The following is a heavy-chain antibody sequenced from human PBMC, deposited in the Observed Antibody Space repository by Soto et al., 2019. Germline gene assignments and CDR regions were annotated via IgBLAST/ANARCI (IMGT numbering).Heavy chain of an antibody. CDR3: ARGGSYRTSEVYH. J-gene: IGHJ1*01. CDR2: INPSGDST. D-gene: IGHD1-26*01. Sequence: GASVKVSFKASGYTFTSYYIHWVRQAPGQGLEWMGIINPSGDSTRYAQKFQGRVTMTTDTSTSTVYMELTSLTAEETAVYYCARGGSYRTSEVYHWGQRTMVTVSS. V-gene: IGHV1-46*01. CDR1: GYTFTSYY.